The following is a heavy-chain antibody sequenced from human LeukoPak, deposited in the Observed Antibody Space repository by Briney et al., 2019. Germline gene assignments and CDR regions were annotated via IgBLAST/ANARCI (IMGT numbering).Heavy chain of an antibody. CDR3: ARPTYSGSDYWFDY. Sequence: PGRSLRLTCAASGFTFGSYGMHWVRQAPGKGLEWVAVIWYDGSNKYYADSVKGRFTISRDNSKTTLYLQMNSLRAEDTAVYYCARPTYSGSDYWFDYWGQGTLVTVSS. V-gene: IGHV3-33*01. J-gene: IGHJ4*02. CDR1: GFTFGSYG. D-gene: IGHD1-26*01. CDR2: IWYDGSNK.